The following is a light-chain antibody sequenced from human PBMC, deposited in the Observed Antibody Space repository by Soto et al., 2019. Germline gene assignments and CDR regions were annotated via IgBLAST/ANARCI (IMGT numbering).Light chain of an antibody. CDR3: GTWDGSLNAV. Sequence: QSVLTQPPSVSAAPGQKGTISCSGRTSNIGKSYVSWYQLLPGTAPKLLIYDNDKRPSGIPDRFSGSKSGSSATLGITGLQTGDEAHYYCGTWDGSLNAVFGGGTKLTVL. CDR1: TSNIGKSY. J-gene: IGLJ3*02. CDR2: DND. V-gene: IGLV1-51*01.